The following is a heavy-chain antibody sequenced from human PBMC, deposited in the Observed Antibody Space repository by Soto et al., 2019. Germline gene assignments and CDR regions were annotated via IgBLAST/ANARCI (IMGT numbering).Heavy chain of an antibody. J-gene: IGHJ4*02. CDR3: TRDPRSAYYHDS. CDR2: IYYTGNN. Sequence: SETLSLTCTVSGGSVSSGSYYWSWIRQHPGRGLEWIGYIYYTGNNYYNASVKSRLAISVDTSKNQFSLKLTSVTAADTAVYYGTRDPRSAYYHDSWGQGTLVTVS. D-gene: IGHD3-3*01. CDR1: GGSVSSGSYY. V-gene: IGHV4-31*03.